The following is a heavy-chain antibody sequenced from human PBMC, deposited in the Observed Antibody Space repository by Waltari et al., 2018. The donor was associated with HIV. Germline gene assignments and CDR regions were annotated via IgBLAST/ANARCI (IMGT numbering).Heavy chain of an antibody. CDR1: GGSISSYY. CDR2: IYYSGST. D-gene: IGHD3-22*01. J-gene: IGHJ6*02. CDR3: ARDYYDSSGSSYGMDV. V-gene: IGHV4-59*01. Sequence: QVQLQESGPGLVKPSETLSLTCTVSGGSISSYYWSWIRQPPGKGLEWIGYIYYSGSTNYNPSLKSRGTISVDTSKNQFSLKLSSVTAADTAVYYCARDYYDSSGSSYGMDVWGQGTTVTVSS.